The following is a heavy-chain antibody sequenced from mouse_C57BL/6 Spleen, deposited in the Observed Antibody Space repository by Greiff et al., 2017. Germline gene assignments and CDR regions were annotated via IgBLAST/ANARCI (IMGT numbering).Heavy chain of an antibody. D-gene: IGHD2-4*01. J-gene: IGHJ3*01. V-gene: IGHV1-82*01. Sequence: QVQLQQSGPELVKPGDSVKLSCKASGYAFSSSWMNWVEQRPGKGLEWIGRIYPGDGDTNYNGKFKGKATLTADKASSTAYMQLSSLTSEDSAVYFCARDYDYVAWFAYWGQGTLVTVSA. CDR3: ARDYDYVAWFAY. CDR1: GYAFSSSW. CDR2: IYPGDGDT.